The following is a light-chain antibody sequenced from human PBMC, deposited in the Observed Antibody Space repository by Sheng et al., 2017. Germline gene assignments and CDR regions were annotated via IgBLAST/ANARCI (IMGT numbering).Light chain of an antibody. CDR2: GAS. CDR1: QSIRDNY. V-gene: IGKV3-20*01. Sequence: EIVLTQSPGTLSLSPGERATLSCRASQSIRDNYLAWYQQKPGQAPRVLISGASSRATGIPDRFSGSGSRTDFTLTISSLEPEDSAVYYCQQRSTFGPGTKVEIK. J-gene: IGKJ3*01. CDR3: QQRST.